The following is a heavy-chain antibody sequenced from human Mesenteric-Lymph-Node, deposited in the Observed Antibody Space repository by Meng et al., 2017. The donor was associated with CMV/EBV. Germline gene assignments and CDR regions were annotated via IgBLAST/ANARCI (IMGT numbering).Heavy chain of an antibody. CDR2: IYYSGST. J-gene: IGHJ6*02. D-gene: IGHD3-22*01. Sequence: SETLSLTCTVSGGSISSYYWSWIRQPPGKGLEWIGYIYYSGSTNYNPSLKSRVTISVDTSKNQFSLKLSSVTAADTAVYYCARDRGSGYSYYYYGMDVWGQGTTVTVS. V-gene: IGHV4-59*01. CDR1: GGSISSYY. CDR3: ARDRGSGYSYYYYGMDV.